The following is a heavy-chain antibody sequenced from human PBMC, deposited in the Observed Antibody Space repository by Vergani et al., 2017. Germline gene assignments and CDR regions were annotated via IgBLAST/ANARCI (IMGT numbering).Heavy chain of an antibody. Sequence: QVQLVQSGAEVKKPGASVKVSCKASGYTFTSYGISWVRQAPGQGLDWMGWIRAYNGNTSYAQKLQGRVTMTTDTSTSTAYMELRSLRSDDTAVYYCAREYSGYGVGWFDPWGQGTLVTVSS. CDR1: GYTFTSYG. CDR2: IRAYNGNT. J-gene: IGHJ5*02. CDR3: AREYSGYGVGWFDP. V-gene: IGHV1-18*01. D-gene: IGHD5-12*01.